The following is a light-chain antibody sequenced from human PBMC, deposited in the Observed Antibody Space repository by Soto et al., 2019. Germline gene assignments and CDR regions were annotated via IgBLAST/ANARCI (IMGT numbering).Light chain of an antibody. J-gene: IGKJ5*01. CDR1: QAISSW. CDR3: QLYSTSLFT. CDR2: SAS. V-gene: IGKV1-12*01. Sequence: DIQMTQSPSSVSASVGDRVTITCRASQAISSWLAWYQQKPGRAPKLLIYSASSLQNGAPSRFTGSGYGTDFTLTISRLEPEDFAVYYCQLYSTSLFTFAQGTRLEIK.